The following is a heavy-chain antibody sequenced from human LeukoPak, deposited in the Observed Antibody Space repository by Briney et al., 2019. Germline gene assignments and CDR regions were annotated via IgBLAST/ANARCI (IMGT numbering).Heavy chain of an antibody. CDR3: ARHVDGGSFDY. Sequence: SETLSLTCTVSGGSISSYYWSWIRQPPGKGLEWIGYIYYSGSTNYNPSLKSRVTISVDTSKNQFSLKLSSVTAADTAVYYCARHVDGGSFDYWGQGTVVTVSS. D-gene: IGHD4-23*01. CDR1: GGSISSYY. CDR2: IYYSGST. J-gene: IGHJ4*02. V-gene: IGHV4-59*08.